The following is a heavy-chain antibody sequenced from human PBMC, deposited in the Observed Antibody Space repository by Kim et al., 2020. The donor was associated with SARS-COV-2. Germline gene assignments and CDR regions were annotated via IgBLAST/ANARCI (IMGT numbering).Heavy chain of an antibody. V-gene: IGHV3-15*01. D-gene: IGHD6-19*01. CDR2: IKSKTDGGTT. Sequence: GGSLRLSCAASGFTFTNAWMSWVRQAPGKGLEWVGRIKSKTDGGTTDYAAPVKGRFTISRDDSENTVYLQINSLKTEDTAVYYCTTWGYSGGWYPFDYWGQGTLVTVSS. CDR1: GFTFTNAW. J-gene: IGHJ4*02. CDR3: TTWGYSGGWYPFDY.